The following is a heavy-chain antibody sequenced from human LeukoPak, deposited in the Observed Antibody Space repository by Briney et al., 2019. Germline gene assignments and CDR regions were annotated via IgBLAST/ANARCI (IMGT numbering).Heavy chain of an antibody. V-gene: IGHV1-18*01. J-gene: IGHJ4*02. CDR3: GRVITECHARNGFPLYFDY. Sequence: ASVKVSCKASGYTFSHYCNSWVGQAPGQGLEWLGWISAYNGNTHYAQKLQGRVTLTTDTSTSKAYMDVRSLRSDDTAVYFCGRVITECHARNGFPLYFDYWGQGTLVTVSS. CDR2: ISAYNGNT. CDR1: GYTFSHYC. D-gene: IGHD2-8*01.